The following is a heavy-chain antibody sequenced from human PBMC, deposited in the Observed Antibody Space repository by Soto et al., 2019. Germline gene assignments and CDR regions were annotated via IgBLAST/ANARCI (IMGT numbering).Heavy chain of an antibody. V-gene: IGHV4-39*01. CDR1: GASINNFAYY. CDR3: ARRERYYGSPGWFDP. D-gene: IGHD3-10*01. CDR2: VYYNENT. Sequence: KPSETLSLTCSVSGASINNFAYYWGWIRQPPGKGLEWIGTVYYNENTYYNPSLKSRVAISVDTAKNQFSLNLRSVTAADTAIYFCARRERYYGSPGWFDPWGQGTLVTVS. J-gene: IGHJ5*01.